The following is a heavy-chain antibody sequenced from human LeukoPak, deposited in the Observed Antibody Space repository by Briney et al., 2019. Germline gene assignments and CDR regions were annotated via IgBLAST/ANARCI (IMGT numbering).Heavy chain of an antibody. D-gene: IGHD4-11*01. V-gene: IGHV1-2*02. Sequence: GSSVKVSCKTPEGTFTGYYMHWVRQAPGQGLEWMGWINPNSGGTNYAQKFQGRVTMTRDTSISTAYMELSRLRSDDTAVYYCARDPTVTTYYYYGMDVWGQGTTVTVSS. J-gene: IGHJ6*02. CDR1: EGTFTGYY. CDR3: ARDPTVTTYYYYGMDV. CDR2: INPNSGGT.